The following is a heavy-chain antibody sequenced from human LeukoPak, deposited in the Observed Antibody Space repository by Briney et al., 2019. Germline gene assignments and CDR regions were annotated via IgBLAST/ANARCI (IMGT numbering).Heavy chain of an antibody. J-gene: IGHJ4*02. V-gene: IGHV3-33*01. Sequence: GGSLRLSCAASGFTFSSYGMHWVRQAPGKGLEWVAVIWYDGSNKYYADSVKGRFTISRDNSKNTLYLQMNSLRAEDTAVYYCARDISDYVIDYWGQGTLVTVSS. CDR2: IWYDGSNK. D-gene: IGHD4-17*01. CDR3: ARDISDYVIDY. CDR1: GFTFSSYG.